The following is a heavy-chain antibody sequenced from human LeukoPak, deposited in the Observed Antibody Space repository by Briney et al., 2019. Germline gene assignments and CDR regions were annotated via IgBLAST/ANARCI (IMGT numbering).Heavy chain of an antibody. CDR3: ARGYQLLYLRAAPSEY. Sequence: GASVKVSCKASGYTFTGYYMHWVRQAPGQGLEWMGWINPNSGGTNYAQKFQGRVTMTRDTSIGTAYMELSRLRSDDTAVYYCARGYQLLYLRAAPSEYWGQGTLVTVSS. J-gene: IGHJ4*02. V-gene: IGHV1-2*02. CDR1: GYTFTGYY. CDR2: INPNSGGT. D-gene: IGHD2-2*02.